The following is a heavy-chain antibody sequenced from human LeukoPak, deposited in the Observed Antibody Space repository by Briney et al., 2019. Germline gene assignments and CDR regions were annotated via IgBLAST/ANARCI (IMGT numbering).Heavy chain of an antibody. D-gene: IGHD5-24*01. J-gene: IGHJ2*01. CDR2: IYYSGST. V-gene: IGHV4-59*01. Sequence: SETLSLTCTVSGGSISSYYWSWIRQPPGKGLEWIGYIYYSGSTNYNPSLKSRVTISVDTSKNQFSLKLSSVTAADTAVYYCARAKRDGYTHWHFDLWGRGTLVTVSS. CDR3: ARAKRDGYTHWHFDL. CDR1: GGSISSYY.